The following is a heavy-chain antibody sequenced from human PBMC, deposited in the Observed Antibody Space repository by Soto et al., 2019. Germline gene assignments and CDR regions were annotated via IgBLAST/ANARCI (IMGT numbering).Heavy chain of an antibody. V-gene: IGHV2-5*02. CDR1: GFSLTTSGAA. J-gene: IGHJ4*02. D-gene: IGHD2-15*01. CDR3: AHRPVVVVAYYFDY. CDR2: IYWDDDK. Sequence: QISLKESGPPLVKPTQTLTLTCMFSGFSLTTSGAAVAWIRQSPGKALEWLALIYWDDDKRYNPSLKSRLTITKDISKNQVVLTMTNMDPVDTGTYYCAHRPVVVVAYYFDYCGLVTLVTVSS.